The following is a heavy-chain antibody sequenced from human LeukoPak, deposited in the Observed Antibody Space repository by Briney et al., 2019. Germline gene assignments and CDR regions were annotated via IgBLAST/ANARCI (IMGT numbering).Heavy chain of an antibody. CDR3: ARDRRILEWLLFDP. CDR2: INAGNGNT. D-gene: IGHD3-3*01. J-gene: IGHJ5*02. Sequence: ASVKVSCKASGYTFTSYAMHWVRQAPGQRLEWVGWINAGNGNTKYSQKFQGRVTITRDTSASTAYMELSSLRSEDTAVYYCARDRRILEWLLFDPWGQGTLVTVSS. CDR1: GYTFTSYA. V-gene: IGHV1-3*01.